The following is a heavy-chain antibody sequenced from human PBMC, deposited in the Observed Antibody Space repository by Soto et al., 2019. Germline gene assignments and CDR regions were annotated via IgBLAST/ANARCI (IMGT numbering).Heavy chain of an antibody. D-gene: IGHD6-13*01. V-gene: IGHV3-33*01. J-gene: IGHJ6*02. CDR2: IWYDGSNK. Sequence: PGGSLRLSCAASGFTFSSYGMHWVRQAPGKGLEWVAVIWYDGSNKYYADSVKGRFTISRDNSKNTLYLQMNSLRAEDTAVYYCAREWSAAGHFYGMDVWGQGTTVTVSS. CDR1: GFTFSSYG. CDR3: AREWSAAGHFYGMDV.